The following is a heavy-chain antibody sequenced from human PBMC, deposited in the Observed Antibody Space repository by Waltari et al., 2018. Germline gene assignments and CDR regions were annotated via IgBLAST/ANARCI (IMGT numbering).Heavy chain of an antibody. CDR2: ISYEVIIK. V-gene: IGHV3-30*10. Sequence: QAHWVQSGGGVVQPGGSVRLSCAGSGFPFDGSAMHWVRLAPGKGLEWVSIISYEVIIKLYTDAVKGRFTISRDNSNNILSLQMNSLRADDTAVYYCARDYSGGGLDYWGQGNLVTVSS. J-gene: IGHJ4*02. CDR3: ARDYSGGGLDY. CDR1: GFPFDGSA. D-gene: IGHD1-26*01.